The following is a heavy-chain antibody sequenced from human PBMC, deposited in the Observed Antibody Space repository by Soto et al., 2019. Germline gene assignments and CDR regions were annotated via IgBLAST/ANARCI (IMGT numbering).Heavy chain of an antibody. CDR2: IYYSGNT. CDR1: GGSISSYY. J-gene: IGHJ4*02. CDR3: ARHGGYYFDY. Sequence: SETLSLTCTVSGGSISSYYWSWIRQPPGKGLEWIGYIYYSGNTNYNPSLKSRVTISVDTSKNQFSLKLSSVTAADTAIYYCARHGGYYFDYWGQGTLVTVSS. V-gene: IGHV4-59*08.